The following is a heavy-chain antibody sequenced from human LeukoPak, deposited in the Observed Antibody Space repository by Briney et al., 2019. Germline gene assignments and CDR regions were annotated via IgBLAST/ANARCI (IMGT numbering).Heavy chain of an antibody. J-gene: IGHJ3*02. CDR2: IYYSGST. V-gene: IGHV4-39*01. CDR3: ARRGAFDI. CDR1: GGSISSSSYY. Sequence: PSETLSLTCTVSGGSISSSSYYWGWIRQPPGKGLEWLGSIYYSGSTYYNPSLKSRVTISVDTSKNQFSLKLSSVTAADTTVYYCARRGAFDIWGQGTMVTVSS.